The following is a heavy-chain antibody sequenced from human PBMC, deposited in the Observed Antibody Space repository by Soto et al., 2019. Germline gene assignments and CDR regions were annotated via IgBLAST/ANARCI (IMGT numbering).Heavy chain of an antibody. CDR3: ARLGGLSLYYYYGMDV. Sequence: GESLKISCKGSGYSFTSYWIGWVRQMPGKGLKWMGIIYPGDSDTRYSPSFQGQVTISADKSISTAYLQWSSLKASDTAMYYCARLGGLSLYYYYGMDVWGQGTTVTVSS. D-gene: IGHD3-10*01. V-gene: IGHV5-51*01. CDR1: GYSFTSYW. J-gene: IGHJ6*02. CDR2: IYPGDSDT.